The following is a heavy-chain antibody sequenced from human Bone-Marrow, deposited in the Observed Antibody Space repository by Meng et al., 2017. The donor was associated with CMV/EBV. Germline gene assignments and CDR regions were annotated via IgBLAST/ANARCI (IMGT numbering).Heavy chain of an antibody. CDR2: IIPILGIA. Sequence: SVKVSCKASGYTFTSYGISWVRQAPGQGLEWMGRIIPILGIANYAQKFQGRVTITADKSTSTAYMELSSLRSEDTAVYYCARASNYYDSSGYYLGAFDIWGQGTMVTVSS. V-gene: IGHV1-69*04. J-gene: IGHJ3*02. CDR3: ARASNYYDSSGYYLGAFDI. CDR1: GYTFTSYG. D-gene: IGHD3-22*01.